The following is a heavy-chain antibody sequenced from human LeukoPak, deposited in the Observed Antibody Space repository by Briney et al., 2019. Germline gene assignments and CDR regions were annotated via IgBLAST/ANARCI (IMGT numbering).Heavy chain of an antibody. CDR1: GFTFSSYS. J-gene: IGHJ4*02. D-gene: IGHD1-1*01. CDR3: ARDHNYAFDN. V-gene: IGHV3-48*04. Sequence: PGGSLRLSCAASGFTFSSYSMNWVRQAPGKGLEWISYIGLSSGNTKYADTVKGRFAISGDNPKSSLYLQMNRLRVEDTAVYYCARDHNYAFDNWGQGTLVTVSS. CDR2: IGLSSGNT.